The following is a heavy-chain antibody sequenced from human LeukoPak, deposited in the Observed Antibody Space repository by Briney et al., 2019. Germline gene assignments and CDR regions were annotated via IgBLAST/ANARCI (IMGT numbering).Heavy chain of an antibody. CDR3: ASAQPFESMSLFDY. D-gene: IGHD3-9*01. Sequence: GGSLRLSCAASGFTVSSNYMSWVRQAPGKGLEWVSVIYSGGSTYYADSVKRRFTISRDNSKNTLYLQMNSLRAEDTAVYYCASAQPFESMSLFDYWGQGTLVTVSS. V-gene: IGHV3-53*01. CDR2: IYSGGST. J-gene: IGHJ4*02. CDR1: GFTVSSNY.